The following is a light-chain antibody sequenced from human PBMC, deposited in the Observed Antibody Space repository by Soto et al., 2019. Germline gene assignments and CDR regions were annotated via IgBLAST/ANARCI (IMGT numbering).Light chain of an antibody. CDR3: QQYNKWPPIT. J-gene: IGKJ5*01. CDR1: QSVSSN. CDR2: GAS. Sequence: EIVMTQSPATLSVSPGERATLSCRASQSVSSNLAWYQQKPGQAPRLLIYGASTRATGIPARFSGSGSGTEFTLTISSLQSEDFAVYYCQQYNKWPPITFVQGTRLEIK. V-gene: IGKV3-15*01.